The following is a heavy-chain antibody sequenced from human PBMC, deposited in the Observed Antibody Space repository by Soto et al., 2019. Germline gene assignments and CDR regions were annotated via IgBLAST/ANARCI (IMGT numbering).Heavy chain of an antibody. Sequence: QVQLVQSGAEVKKPGSSVKVSCKASGGTFSSYAISWVRQAPGQGLEWMGGIIPIFGTANYAQKFQGRVTITADESTSTAYTELRSLRSEDTAVYYCARDPAVATITNWFDPWGQRTLVTVYS. CDR3: ARDPAVATITNWFDP. D-gene: IGHD5-12*01. CDR2: IIPIFGTA. J-gene: IGHJ5*02. V-gene: IGHV1-69*01. CDR1: GGTFSSYA.